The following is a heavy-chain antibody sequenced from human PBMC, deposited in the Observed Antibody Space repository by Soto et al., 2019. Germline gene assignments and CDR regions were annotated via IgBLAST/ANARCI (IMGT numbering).Heavy chain of an antibody. D-gene: IGHD3-10*01. Sequence: EVQLVESGGGLVQPGGSLRLSCAASGFTFSSYSMNWVRQAPGKGLEWVSYISSSSSTIYYADSVKGRFTISRDNAKNSLYLQMNSLRDEDTAVYYCARDPPNPYGSGSYQALYFQHWGQGTLVTVSS. CDR2: ISSSSSTI. J-gene: IGHJ1*01. CDR1: GFTFSSYS. V-gene: IGHV3-48*02. CDR3: ARDPPNPYGSGSYQALYFQH.